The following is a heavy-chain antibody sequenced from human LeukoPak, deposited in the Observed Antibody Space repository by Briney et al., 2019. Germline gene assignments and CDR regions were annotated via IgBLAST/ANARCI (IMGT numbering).Heavy chain of an antibody. CDR1: GFTVSSYS. J-gene: IGHJ4*02. CDR3: ARNDILTGYSDY. D-gene: IGHD3-9*01. V-gene: IGHV3-21*01. Sequence: GRSLRLSCAASGFTVSSYSMNWVRQAPGKGLEWVSSISSSSSYIYYADSVKGRFTISRDNAKNSLYLQMNSLRAEDTAVYYCARNDILTGYSDYWGQGTLVTVSS. CDR2: ISSSSSYI.